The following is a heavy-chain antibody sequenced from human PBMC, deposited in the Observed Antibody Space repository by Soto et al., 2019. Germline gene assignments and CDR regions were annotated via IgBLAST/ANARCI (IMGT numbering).Heavy chain of an antibody. J-gene: IGHJ6*02. CDR1: GYSFTSYW. D-gene: IGHD2-2*01. Sequence: GESLKISCKGSGYSFTSYWIGWVRQMPGKGLEWMGIIYPGDSDTRYSPSFQGQVTISADKSISTAYLQWSSLKASDTAMYYCARHACSSTSCYCYYGMDVWGQGTTVTVSS. V-gene: IGHV5-51*01. CDR2: IYPGDSDT. CDR3: ARHACSSTSCYCYYGMDV.